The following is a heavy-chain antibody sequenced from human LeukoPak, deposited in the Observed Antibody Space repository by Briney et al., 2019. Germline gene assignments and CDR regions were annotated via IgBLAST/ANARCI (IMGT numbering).Heavy chain of an antibody. CDR3: ARKTTGTTYYFDY. V-gene: IGHV3-23*01. J-gene: IGHJ4*02. CDR2: ISGSGGST. Sequence: PGGSLRLSCAASGFTFSSYAMSWVRQAPGKGLEWVSAISGSGGSTNYADSVKGRFTISRDNSKNTLYLQMNSLRAEDTAVYYCARKTTGTTYYFDYWGQGTLVTVSS. D-gene: IGHD1-1*01. CDR1: GFTFSSYA.